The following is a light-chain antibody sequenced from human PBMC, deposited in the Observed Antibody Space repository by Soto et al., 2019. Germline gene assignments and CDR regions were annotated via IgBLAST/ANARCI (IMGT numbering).Light chain of an antibody. CDR3: SSYTTNNTPV. CDR1: SSDVGLYNY. J-gene: IGLJ1*01. CDR2: DVS. Sequence: QSVLTQPASVSGSPGQSITISCTGTSSDVGLYNYVSWYQQHPGKAPKLMIYDVSNRPSGVSNRFSGSKSGNTAPLTISGLQAEDEAEYYCSSYTTNNTPVFGTGTKLTVL. V-gene: IGLV2-14*01.